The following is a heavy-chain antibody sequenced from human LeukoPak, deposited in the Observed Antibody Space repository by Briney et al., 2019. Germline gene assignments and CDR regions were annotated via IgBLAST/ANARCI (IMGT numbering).Heavy chain of an antibody. CDR2: IIPILGIA. D-gene: IGHD5-12*01. CDR1: GSTFSSYA. CDR3: ARGHSGYDFAFDI. J-gene: IGHJ3*02. Sequence: ASVKVSCKPSGSTFSSYAISWVRQAPGQGLEWMGRIIPILGIANYAQKFQGRVTITADKSTSTAYMELSSLRSEDTAVYYCARGHSGYDFAFDIWGQGTVVTVSS. V-gene: IGHV1-69*04.